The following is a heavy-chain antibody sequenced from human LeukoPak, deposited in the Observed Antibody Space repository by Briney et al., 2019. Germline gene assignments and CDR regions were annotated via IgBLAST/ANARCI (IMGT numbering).Heavy chain of an antibody. D-gene: IGHD5-24*01. CDR2: IKRDGSKK. V-gene: IGHV3-7*04. Sequence: GGSLRLSCVASGFPFSSYWMTWVRQAPGKGLEWVANIKRDGSKKSHVDSVKGRFTISRDNAKNSLYLQMNSLRAEDTAIYYCTRVGYIDEGIDYWGQGTLVTVSS. CDR3: TRVGYIDEGIDY. J-gene: IGHJ4*02. CDR1: GFPFSSYW.